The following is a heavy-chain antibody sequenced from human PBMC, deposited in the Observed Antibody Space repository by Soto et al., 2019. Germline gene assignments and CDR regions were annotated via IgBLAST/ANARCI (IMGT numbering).Heavy chain of an antibody. CDR3: AKGSIEYSASVDN. CDR1: GFSFSSYA. CDR2: ISARGGSS. V-gene: IGHV3-23*01. D-gene: IGHD5-12*01. Sequence: DVQLLESGGGLVQPGGSLRLSCAASGFSFSSYAMVWVRQAPGMGLEWVAVISARGGSSYFADSVKGRVTLSRDNSKNVLSLEMNSLRAEDTAIYFCAKGSIEYSASVDNWGQGTLVVVSS. J-gene: IGHJ4*02.